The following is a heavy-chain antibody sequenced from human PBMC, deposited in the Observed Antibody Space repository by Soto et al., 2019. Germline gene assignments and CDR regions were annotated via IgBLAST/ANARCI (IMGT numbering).Heavy chain of an antibody. D-gene: IGHD3-10*02. CDR1: GGSLNGYY. J-gene: IGHJ5*02. Sequence: PSESLSLTCAVYGGSLNGYYWTWIRQPPGKGLEWIGEINHSGSTNYIPSLKSRVTISVDTSKNQFSLKLSSVTAADTAVYYCTRGRRFLGSGNYETWFDPWGQGTLVTVSS. CDR2: INHSGST. V-gene: IGHV4-34*01. CDR3: TRGRRFLGSGNYETWFDP.